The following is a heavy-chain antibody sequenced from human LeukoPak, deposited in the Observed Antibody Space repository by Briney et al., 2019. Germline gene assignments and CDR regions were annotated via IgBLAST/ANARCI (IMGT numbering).Heavy chain of an antibody. J-gene: IGHJ4*02. D-gene: IGHD6-19*01. Sequence: PGGSLRLSCAASGFTFSSYAMSWVRQAPGKGLEWVSAISGSGGSTYYADSVQGRFTISRDNSKNTLYLQMNSLRAEDTAVYYCARASHPPFSPEQWLVTHFDYWGQGTLVTVSS. CDR2: ISGSGGST. V-gene: IGHV3-23*01. CDR3: ARASHPPFSPEQWLVTHFDY. CDR1: GFTFSSYA.